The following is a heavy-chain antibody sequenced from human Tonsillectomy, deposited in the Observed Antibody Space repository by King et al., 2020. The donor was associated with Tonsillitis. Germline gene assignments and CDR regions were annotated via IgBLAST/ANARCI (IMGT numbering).Heavy chain of an antibody. D-gene: IGHD3-9*01. CDR2: IYRSGDT. CDR1: GYSISSGYY. V-gene: IGHV4-38-2*01. J-gene: IGHJ5*02. CDR3: ASDRGDILTGYYPRGWFDT. Sequence: VQLQESGPGLVKPSETLSLTCAVSGYSISSGYYWGWVRQSPGRGLEWIGTIYRSGDTYYNPSLKSRLIISVDTSKNQYSLHLTSVTAADTAVYYCASDRGDILTGYYPRGWFDTWGQGSLVTVAS.